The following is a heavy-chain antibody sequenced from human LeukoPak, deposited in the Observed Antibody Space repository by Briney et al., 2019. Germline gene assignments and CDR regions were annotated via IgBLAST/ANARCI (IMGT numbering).Heavy chain of an antibody. J-gene: IGHJ4*02. V-gene: IGHV3-21*01. Sequence: GGSLRLSCAASEFTFRSYTMNWVRQAPGKGLKWISSISSTSSVIYYADSLKGRFTVSRDNAKNSLYLQMNSLRVDDTAVYYCARSGGRLLNYYFDYWGQGTLVTVSS. CDR1: EFTFRSYT. CDR3: ARSGGRLLNYYFDY. CDR2: ISSTSSVI. D-gene: IGHD1-14*01.